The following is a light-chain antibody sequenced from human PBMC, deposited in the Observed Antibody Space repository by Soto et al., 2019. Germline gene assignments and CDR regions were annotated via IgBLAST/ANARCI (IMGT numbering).Light chain of an antibody. V-gene: IGKV3-20*01. CDR2: GAS. CDR3: QQYGSRIT. CDR1: QSVSSSY. Sequence: EIVLTHSPGTLSLSPGERATLSFRASQSVSSSYLAWYQQKPGQAPRLLIYGASSRATGIPDRFSGSGSGTDFTLTISRLEPEDFAVYYCQQYGSRITFGQGTRLEIK. J-gene: IGKJ5*01.